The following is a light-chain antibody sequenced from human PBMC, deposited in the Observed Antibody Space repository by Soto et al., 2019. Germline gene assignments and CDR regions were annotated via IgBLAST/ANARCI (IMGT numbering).Light chain of an antibody. V-gene: IGKV4-1*01. J-gene: IGKJ1*01. Sequence: DIVMTQSPDSLAVSLGERATVNCKSSQSVLYSSNNKNYLAWYQQKPGQAPRLLIYDASNRATGIPVRFSASVSGTDYTLTITNLEPEDFAIYYCQQRSNWPWTFGQGTKVDI. CDR2: DAS. CDR1: QSVLYSSNNKNY. CDR3: QQRSNWPWT.